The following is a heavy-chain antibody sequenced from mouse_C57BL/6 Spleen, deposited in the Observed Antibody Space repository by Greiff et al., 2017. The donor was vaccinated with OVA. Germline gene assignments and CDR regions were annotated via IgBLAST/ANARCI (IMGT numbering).Heavy chain of an antibody. CDR2: IDPSDSET. J-gene: IGHJ4*01. CDR3: AREGSSFYAMDY. Sequence: QVQLQQPGAELVRPGSSVKLSCKASGYTFTSSWMHWVKQRPIQGLEWIGNIDPSDSETHYNQKFKDKATLTVDKSSSTAYMQLSSLTSEDSAVYYCAREGSSFYAMDYWGQGTSVTVSS. V-gene: IGHV1-52*01. D-gene: IGHD1-1*01. CDR1: GYTFTSSW.